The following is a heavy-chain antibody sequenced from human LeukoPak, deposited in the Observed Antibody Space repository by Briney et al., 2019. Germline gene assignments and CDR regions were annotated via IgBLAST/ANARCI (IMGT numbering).Heavy chain of an antibody. CDR3: ATKMGKNSGSYRAFDI. V-gene: IGHV1-69*13. J-gene: IGHJ3*02. Sequence: ASVKVSCKASGGTFSSYAISWVRQAPGQGLEWTGGIIPIFGTANYAQKFQGRVTITADESTSTAYMELNSLRAEDTAVYYCATKMGKNSGSYRAFDIWGQGTMVTVSS. CDR2: IIPIFGTA. D-gene: IGHD1-26*01. CDR1: GGTFSSYA.